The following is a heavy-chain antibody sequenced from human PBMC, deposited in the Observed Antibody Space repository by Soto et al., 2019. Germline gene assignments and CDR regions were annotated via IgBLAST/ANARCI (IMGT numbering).Heavy chain of an antibody. CDR3: ARVDLGYMVRGVTIFDY. D-gene: IGHD3-10*01. J-gene: IGHJ4*02. CDR1: GGSISSYY. V-gene: IGHV4-59*01. Sequence: QVQLQESGPGLVKPSETLSLTCTVSGGSISSYYWSWIRQPPGKGLEWIGYIYYSGSTNYNPSLKGRVTISVDTSKNQFSLKLSSVTSADTAVYYCARVDLGYMVRGVTIFDYWGQGTLVTVSS. CDR2: IYYSGST.